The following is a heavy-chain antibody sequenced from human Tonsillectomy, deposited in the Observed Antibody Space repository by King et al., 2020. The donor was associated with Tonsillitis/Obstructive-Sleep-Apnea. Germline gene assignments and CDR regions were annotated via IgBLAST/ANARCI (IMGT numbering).Heavy chain of an antibody. CDR1: GYTFTSYD. CDR2: MNPNSGNT. Sequence: QLVQSGAEVKKPGASVKVSCKASGYTFTSYDINWVRQATGQGLEWMGWMNPNSGNTGYAQKFQGRVTMTRNTSISTAYRELSSLRSEDTAGYYCARVEVVYAIQYFQHWGQGTLVTVSS. CDR3: ARVEVVYAIQYFQH. J-gene: IGHJ1*01. V-gene: IGHV1-8*01. D-gene: IGHD2-8*02.